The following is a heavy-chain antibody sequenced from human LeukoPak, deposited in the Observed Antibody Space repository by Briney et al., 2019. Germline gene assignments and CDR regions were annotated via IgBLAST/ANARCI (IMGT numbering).Heavy chain of an antibody. CDR2: IYYSGST. CDR3: ARRGEYYYGSGSYYDAFDI. CDR1: SGSISSYY. Sequence: SETLSLTCTVSSGSISSYYWSWIRQPPGKGLEWIGYIYYSGSTNYNPSLKSRVTISVDTSKNQFSLKLSSVTAADTAVYYCARRGEYYYGSGSYYDAFDIWGQGTMVTVSS. D-gene: IGHD3-10*01. J-gene: IGHJ3*02. V-gene: IGHV4-59*08.